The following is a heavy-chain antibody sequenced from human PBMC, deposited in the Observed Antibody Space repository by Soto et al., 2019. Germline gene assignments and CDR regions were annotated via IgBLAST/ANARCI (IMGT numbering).Heavy chain of an antibody. Sequence: QERLQESGPGLVKPSETLSLTCSVSGGSINGYYWNWIRQPPGKGLEWLGNVYFSGSTHYNPSLSARLTISVDTSKKQISLKLRSVTAADTAVYYCARQEAVPGTPFDSWGQGTLVSVSS. J-gene: IGHJ4*02. CDR3: ARQEAVPGTPFDS. CDR2: VYFSGST. V-gene: IGHV4-59*01. CDR1: GGSINGYY. D-gene: IGHD6-19*01.